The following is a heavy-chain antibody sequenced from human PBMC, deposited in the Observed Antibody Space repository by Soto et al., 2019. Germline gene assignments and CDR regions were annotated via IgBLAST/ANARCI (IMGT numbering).Heavy chain of an antibody. D-gene: IGHD3-10*01. J-gene: IGHJ5*02. Sequence: EASVKVSCKASGYTFTSYGISWVRQAPGQGLEWMGWISAYNGNTNYAQKLQGRVTMTTDTSTSTAYMELRSLRSDDTAVYYCARVIPLYGSGSYSSDPWGQGTLVTVSS. CDR3: ARVIPLYGSGSYSSDP. CDR1: GYTFTSYG. V-gene: IGHV1-18*04. CDR2: ISAYNGNT.